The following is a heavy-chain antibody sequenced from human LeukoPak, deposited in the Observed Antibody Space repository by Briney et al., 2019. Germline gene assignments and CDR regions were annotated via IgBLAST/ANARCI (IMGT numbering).Heavy chain of an antibody. CDR3: ARYYMGTNRLAGDY. V-gene: IGHV3-33*01. D-gene: IGHD1-7*01. CDR1: GFTFNSYA. J-gene: IGHJ4*02. Sequence: GGSLRLSCAASGFTFNSYAMHWVRQAPGKGLEWVALIWYDGSNKYYADSVKGRFTISRDDSKNTVYLQMNSLRAEDTAVYYCARYYMGTNRLAGDYWGQRTLVTVSS. CDR2: IWYDGSNK.